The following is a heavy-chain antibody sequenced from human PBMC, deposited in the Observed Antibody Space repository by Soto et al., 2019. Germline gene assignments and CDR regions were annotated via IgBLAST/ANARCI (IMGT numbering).Heavy chain of an antibody. V-gene: IGHV4-39*01. Sequence: SETLSLTCTVSGGSISSSSYYWGWIRQPPGKGLEWIGSIYYSGSTYYNPSLKSRVTISVDTSKNQFSLKLSSVTAADTAVYYCASTGYCSGGSCYSSRGFDYWGKGTLVTVSS. J-gene: IGHJ4*02. CDR1: GGSISSSSYY. CDR2: IYYSGST. D-gene: IGHD2-15*01. CDR3: ASTGYCSGGSCYSSRGFDY.